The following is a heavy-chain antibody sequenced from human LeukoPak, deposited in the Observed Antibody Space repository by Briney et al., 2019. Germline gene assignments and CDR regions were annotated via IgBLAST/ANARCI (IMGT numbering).Heavy chain of an antibody. CDR2: LYHSDSA. V-gene: IGHV4-38-2*01. CDR3: ARQHDSYCYYFLDV. Sequence: KSSETLSLTCAVSGYSISNGYYWVWIRQPPGRGLEWIGSLYHSDSAYYNTSLRSRVSRSVDTSKNQFSLTLSFVTAADTAVYYCARQHDSYCYYFLDVWGSGTTVTVSS. J-gene: IGHJ6*03. CDR1: GYSISNGYY.